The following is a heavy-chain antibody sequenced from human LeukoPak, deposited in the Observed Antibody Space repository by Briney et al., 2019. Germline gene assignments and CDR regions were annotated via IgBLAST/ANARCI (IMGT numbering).Heavy chain of an antibody. CDR1: GFTFSSYI. J-gene: IGHJ5*02. CDR3: ARGGSTTRFDP. CDR2: ISSSSSYI. D-gene: IGHD1-26*01. Sequence: GGSLRLSCAASGFTFSSYIMTWVRQAPGKGLEWVSSISSSSSYIYYADSVKGRFTISRDNAKNSLYLQMNSLRAEDTAVYYCARGGSTTRFDPWGQGTLVTVSS. V-gene: IGHV3-21*01.